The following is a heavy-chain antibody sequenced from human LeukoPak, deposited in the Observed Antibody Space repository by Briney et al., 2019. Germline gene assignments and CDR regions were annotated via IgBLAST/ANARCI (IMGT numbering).Heavy chain of an antibody. CDR2: ISAYNGNT. CDR1: GYTLTSYD. V-gene: IGHV1-18*01. D-gene: IGHD6-19*01. Sequence: GASVKVSCKASGYTLTSYDINWVRQAPGQGLEWMGWISAYNGNTNYAQKLQGRVTMTTDTSTSTAYMELRSLRSDDTAVYYCARDPYSSGWYGENYYYYYMDVWGKGTTVTVSS. CDR3: ARDPYSSGWYGENYYYYYMDV. J-gene: IGHJ6*03.